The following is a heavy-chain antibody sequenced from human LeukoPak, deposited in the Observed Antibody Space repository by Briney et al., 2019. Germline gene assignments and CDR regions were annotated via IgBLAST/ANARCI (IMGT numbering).Heavy chain of an antibody. CDR1: GFTFSSYG. Sequence: GRSLRLSCAASGFTFSSYGMHWVRQAPGKGLEWVAVIWYDGSNKYYADSVKGRFTISRDNSKNTLYLQMNSLRAEDTAVYYCAKDLGYCSSTSCSVAFDIWGQGTMVTVSS. V-gene: IGHV3-33*06. CDR3: AKDLGYCSSTSCSVAFDI. D-gene: IGHD2-2*01. CDR2: IWYDGSNK. J-gene: IGHJ3*02.